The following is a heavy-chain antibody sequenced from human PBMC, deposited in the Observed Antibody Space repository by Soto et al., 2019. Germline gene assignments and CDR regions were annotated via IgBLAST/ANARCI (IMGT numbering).Heavy chain of an antibody. D-gene: IGHD2-21*02. V-gene: IGHV3-30-3*01. CDR3: ARYIVVVTATYAFDI. Sequence: QVQLVESGGGVVQPGRSLRLSCAASGFTCSSYAMHWVRQAPGKGLAWVAVISYDGSDKYYADSVKGRFTISRDNSKNRLSLQMNSLRAEDTAVYYCARYIVVVTATYAFDIWGQGTMVTVSS. CDR1: GFTCSSYA. CDR2: ISYDGSDK. J-gene: IGHJ3*02.